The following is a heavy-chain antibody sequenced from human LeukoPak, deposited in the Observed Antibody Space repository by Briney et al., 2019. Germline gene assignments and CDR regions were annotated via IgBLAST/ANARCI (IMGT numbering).Heavy chain of an antibody. V-gene: IGHV1-2*02. CDR2: INPNSGGT. Sequence: ASVKVSCKASGYTLPAYYMHWVRQAPGQGLEWMGWINPNSGGTNYAQKFQGRVTMTRDPSISTAYMELSWLRSDDTAMYYCASSRAQTLAFCGGDCYSGFDFWGQGTLVTVSS. CDR1: GYTLPAYY. CDR3: ASSRAQTLAFCGGDCYSGFDF. J-gene: IGHJ4*02. D-gene: IGHD2-21*02.